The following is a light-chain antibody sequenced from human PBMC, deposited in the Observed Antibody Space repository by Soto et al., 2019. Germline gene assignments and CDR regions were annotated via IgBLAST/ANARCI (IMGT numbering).Light chain of an antibody. CDR2: GAS. V-gene: IGKV1-39*01. Sequence: EIRMTKSPATLSVSLRESATLTCGASQSISSYLSWYQQKPGKAPRLLINGASTWQGGVPARFSGSGSGTEFTLAISSLQSEDFATYYCQQYYNTPHTFGGGTKVDIK. J-gene: IGKJ4*01. CDR1: QSISSY. CDR3: QQYYNTPHT.